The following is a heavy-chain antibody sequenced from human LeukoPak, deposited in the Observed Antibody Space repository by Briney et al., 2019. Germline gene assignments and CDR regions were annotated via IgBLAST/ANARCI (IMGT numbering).Heavy chain of an antibody. V-gene: IGHV3-7*01. CDR3: VRDYVWGTSEPDY. CDR2: IKNDGSQT. Sequence: GGSLRLSCAASGFIFNKYWMTWFCQPPGKGLEWLANIKNDGSQTYYVDSVKGRFTISRDNAKNSLYLQMNSLRDEDTAIYYCVRDYVWGTSEPDYWGQGTLVTVSS. CDR1: GFIFNKYW. J-gene: IGHJ4*02. D-gene: IGHD3-16*01.